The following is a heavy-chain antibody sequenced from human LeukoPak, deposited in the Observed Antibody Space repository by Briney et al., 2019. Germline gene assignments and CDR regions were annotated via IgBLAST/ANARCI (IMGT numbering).Heavy chain of an antibody. D-gene: IGHD5-12*01. V-gene: IGHV1-2*02. CDR3: ARDSGYSGYDSWFDP. CDR1: GYTFTGYY. Sequence: ASVKGSFKASGYTFTGYYMHWVGQAPGQGLEWMGWIKPNSGGTNYAQKFQGRVTMTRDTSISTAYMELSRLRSDDTAVYYCARDSGYSGYDSWFDPWGQGTLVTVSS. CDR2: IKPNSGGT. J-gene: IGHJ5*02.